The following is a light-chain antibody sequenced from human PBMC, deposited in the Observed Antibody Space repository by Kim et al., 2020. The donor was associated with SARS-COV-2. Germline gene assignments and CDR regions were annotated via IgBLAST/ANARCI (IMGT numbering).Light chain of an antibody. V-gene: IGLV6-57*01. CDR3: QSYDTSNHWV. J-gene: IGLJ3*02. CDR2: ENK. Sequence: KTVTETGTRTSGGIASNYVQWYQQRPGRSPTIMIYENKERYTGVPDRFSGSIDTSSNSASLTISGLNTEDEAHYYCQSYDTSNHWVFGGGTQLTVL. CDR1: SGGIASNY.